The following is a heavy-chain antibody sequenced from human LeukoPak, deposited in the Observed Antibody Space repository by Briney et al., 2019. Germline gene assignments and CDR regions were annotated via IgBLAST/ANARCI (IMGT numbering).Heavy chain of an antibody. CDR2: IWYDGSNK. CDR3: ARDVPAYYYDSSGYTDAFDI. Sequence: PGRSLGLSCAASGFTFSSYGMHWVRQAPGKGLEWVAVIWYDGSNKYYADSVKGRFTISRDNSKNTLYLQMNSLRAEDTAVYYCARDVPAYYYDSSGYTDAFDIWGQGTMVTVSS. CDR1: GFTFSSYG. V-gene: IGHV3-33*01. J-gene: IGHJ3*02. D-gene: IGHD3-22*01.